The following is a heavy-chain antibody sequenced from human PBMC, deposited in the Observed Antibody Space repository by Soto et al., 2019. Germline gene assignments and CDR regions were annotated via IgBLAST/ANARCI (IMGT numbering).Heavy chain of an antibody. J-gene: IGHJ6*02. CDR3: ARDGYCSGGSCEPAYYYYYGMDV. CDR1: GYTFPSYG. Sequence: GASVKVSCKASGYTFPSYGISWVRQAPGQGLEWMGWISAYNGNTNYAQKLQGRVTMTTDTSTSTAYMELRSLRSDDTAVYYCARDGYCSGGSCEPAYYYYYGMDVWGQGTTVNVSS. V-gene: IGHV1-18*01. D-gene: IGHD2-15*01. CDR2: ISAYNGNT.